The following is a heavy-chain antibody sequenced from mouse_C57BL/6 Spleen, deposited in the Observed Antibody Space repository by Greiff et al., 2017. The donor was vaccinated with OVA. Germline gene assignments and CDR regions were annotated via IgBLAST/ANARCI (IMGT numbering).Heavy chain of an antibody. CDR3: ARYRGRGLAMDY. V-gene: IGHV7-3*01. D-gene: IGHD3-3*01. Sequence: EVKLQESGGGLVQPGGSLSLSCAASGFTFTDYYMSWVRQPPGKALEWLGFIRNKANGYTTEYSASVKGRFTISRDNSQSILYLQMNALRAEDSATYYCARYRGRGLAMDYWGQGTSVTVSS. CDR1: GFTFTDYY. J-gene: IGHJ4*01. CDR2: IRNKANGYTT.